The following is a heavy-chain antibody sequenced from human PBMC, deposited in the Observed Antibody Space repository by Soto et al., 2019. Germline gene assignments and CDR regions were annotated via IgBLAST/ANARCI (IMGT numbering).Heavy chain of an antibody. CDR2: INPNSGGT. D-gene: IGHD3-3*01. V-gene: IGHV1-2*02. CDR1: GYTFTGYY. CDR3: ARPYYDFWSGYSSYNWFDP. Sequence: ASVKVSCKASGYTFTGYYMHWVRQAPLQWLEWMGWINPNSGGTNYAQKFQGRVTMTRDTSISTAYMELSRLRSDDTAVYYCARPYYDFWSGYSSYNWFDPWGQGTLVTVSS. J-gene: IGHJ5*02.